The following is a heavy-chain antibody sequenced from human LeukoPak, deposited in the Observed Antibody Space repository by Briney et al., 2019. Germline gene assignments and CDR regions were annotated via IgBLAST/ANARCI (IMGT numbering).Heavy chain of an antibody. D-gene: IGHD3-3*01. CDR3: ARLYYDFWSGSHPQYYFDY. V-gene: IGHV4-39*01. CDR1: GVSISSSYYY. J-gene: IGHJ4*02. Sequence: PSETLSLTCTVSGVSISSSYYYWGWIRQPPGKGLEWIGSIYYSGSTYYNPSLKSRVTISVDTSKNQFSLKLRSVTAADTAVYYCARLYYDFWSGSHPQYYFDYWGQGTLVTVSS. CDR2: IYYSGST.